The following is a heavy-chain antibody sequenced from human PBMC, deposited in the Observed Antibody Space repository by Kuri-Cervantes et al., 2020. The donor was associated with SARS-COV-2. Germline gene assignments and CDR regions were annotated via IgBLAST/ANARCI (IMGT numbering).Heavy chain of an antibody. CDR1: GYTFTDRY. J-gene: IGHJ3*02. V-gene: IGHV1-2*02. Sequence: ASVKVSCKASGYTFTDRYIHWVRQAPGQGLEWMGRIKPNNGDTEYAQNFQGRVTTTRDTFSTTVYMELNSLRFDDTAVYYCARGKYWSGSGLEEAAFDIWGQGTLVTV. D-gene: IGHD3-3*01. CDR3: ARGKYWSGSGLEEAAFDI. CDR2: IKPNNGDT.